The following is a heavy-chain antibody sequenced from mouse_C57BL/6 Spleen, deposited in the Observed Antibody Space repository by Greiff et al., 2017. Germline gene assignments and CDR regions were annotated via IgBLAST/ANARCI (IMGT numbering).Heavy chain of an antibody. CDR1: GFSFNTYA. J-gene: IGHJ2*01. CDR3: VRHQYDGLLDY. Sequence: EVKVVESGGGLVQPKGSLKLSCAASGFSFNTYAMNWVRQAPGKGLEWVARIRSKSNNYATSYADSVKDRFTISRDDSESMLYLQMNNLKTEDTSMYYCVRHQYDGLLDYWGQGTTLTVSS. V-gene: IGHV10-1*01. D-gene: IGHD2-3*01. CDR2: IRSKSNNYAT.